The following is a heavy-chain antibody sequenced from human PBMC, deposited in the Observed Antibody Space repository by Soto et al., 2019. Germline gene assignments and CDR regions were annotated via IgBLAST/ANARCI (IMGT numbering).Heavy chain of an antibody. D-gene: IGHD3-10*01. J-gene: IGHJ5*02. Sequence: GGSLRLSCAASGFTFSSYGMHWVRQAPGKGLEWVAVISYDGSNKYYADSVKGRFTISRDKSISTAYLQWSSLKASDTAMYYCARLPSITMVRGVRDHGWFDPWGQGTLVTVSS. CDR3: ARLPSITMVRGVRDHGWFDP. CDR1: GFTFSSYG. V-gene: IGHV3-30*03. CDR2: ISYDGSNK.